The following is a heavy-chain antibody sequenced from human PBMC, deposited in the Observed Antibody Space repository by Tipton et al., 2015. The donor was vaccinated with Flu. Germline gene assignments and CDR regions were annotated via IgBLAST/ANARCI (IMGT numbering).Heavy chain of an antibody. CDR3: ARDSDYYDTYGYA. Sequence: TLSLTCTVSGGSISSYYWSWIRQPAGKGLEWVGRFYTSGNTDYNPSLKSRVTMSVDTTKNQFSLKLSSVTAADTAVYYCARDSDYYDTYGYAWGQGTLVTVSS. CDR1: GGSISSYY. V-gene: IGHV4-4*07. CDR2: FYTSGNT. D-gene: IGHD3-22*01. J-gene: IGHJ5*02.